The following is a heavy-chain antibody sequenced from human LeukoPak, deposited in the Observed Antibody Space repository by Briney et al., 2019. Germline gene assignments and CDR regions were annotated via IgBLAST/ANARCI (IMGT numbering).Heavy chain of an antibody. CDR3: ARGRVGATRTPYGMDV. D-gene: IGHD1-26*01. CDR1: GFTFSSYS. CDR2: ISSSSSSYI. J-gene: IGHJ6*02. V-gene: IGHV3-21*05. Sequence: GGSLRLSCAASGFTFSSYSMNWVRQAPGKGLEWVSYISSSSSSYIYYADSVKGRFTISRDNAKNSLYLQMNSLRAEDTAVYYCARGRVGATRTPYGMDVWGQGTTVTVSS.